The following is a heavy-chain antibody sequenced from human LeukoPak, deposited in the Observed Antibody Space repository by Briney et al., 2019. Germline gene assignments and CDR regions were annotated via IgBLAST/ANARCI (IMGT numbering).Heavy chain of an antibody. CDR2: IIPIFGTA. V-gene: IGHV1-69*06. CDR3: ARGHCSSTSCYDLYYYYYMDV. Sequence: GASVKVSCKASGGTFSSYAISWVRQAPGQGLEWMGGIIPIFGTANYAQKFQGRVTITADKSTSTAYMELSSLRSEDTAVYYCARGHCSSTSCYDLYYYYYMDVWGKGTTVTVSS. J-gene: IGHJ6*03. D-gene: IGHD2-2*01. CDR1: GGTFSSYA.